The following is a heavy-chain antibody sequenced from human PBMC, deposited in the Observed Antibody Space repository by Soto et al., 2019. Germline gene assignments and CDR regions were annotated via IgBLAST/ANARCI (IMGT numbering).Heavy chain of an antibody. D-gene: IGHD2-2*01. V-gene: IGHV3-30-3*01. CDR2: ISYDGSKK. CDR1: GFNLSSSA. CDR3: TRDRCSGTSCYFRY. J-gene: IGHJ4*01. Sequence: GGSLRVSCAASGFNLSSSAMNWVRQAPGKGLEWLSVISYDGSKKYYADSVKGRFTISRDDSKNTLYLQMHSLRADDTAVYYCTRDRCSGTSCYFRYWGQGTLVTVSS.